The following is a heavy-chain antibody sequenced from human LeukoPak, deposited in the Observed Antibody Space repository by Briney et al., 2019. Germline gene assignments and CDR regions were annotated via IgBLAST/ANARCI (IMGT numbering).Heavy chain of an antibody. D-gene: IGHD2-15*01. CDR3: ARDGGYCSGGSCYPNARNYYYYYMDV. CDR2: IIPIFGTA. V-gene: IGHV1-69*06. Sequence: ASVKVSCKASGGTFSSYAISWVRQAPGQGLEWMGGIIPIFGTANYAQKFQGRVTITADKSTSTAYMELSSLRSEDTAVYYCARDGGYCSGGSCYPNARNYYYYYMDVWGKGTTVTVSS. CDR1: GGTFSSYA. J-gene: IGHJ6*03.